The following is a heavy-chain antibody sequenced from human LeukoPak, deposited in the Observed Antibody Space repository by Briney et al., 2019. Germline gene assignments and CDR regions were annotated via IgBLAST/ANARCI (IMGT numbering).Heavy chain of an antibody. Sequence: GGSLRLSCAASGFTFSSYAMHWVRQAPGKGLEGVAVISYDGSNKYYADSVKGRFTISRENSKNTLYLQMNSLRAEDTAVYYCAKDRYDILTGSPDSWGQGTLVTVSS. CDR2: ISYDGSNK. V-gene: IGHV3-30*04. J-gene: IGHJ5*01. CDR3: AKDRYDILTGSPDS. CDR1: GFTFSSYA. D-gene: IGHD3-9*01.